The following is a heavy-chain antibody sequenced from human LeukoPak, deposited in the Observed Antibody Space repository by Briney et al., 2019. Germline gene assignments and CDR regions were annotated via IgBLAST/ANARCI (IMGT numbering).Heavy chain of an antibody. CDR3: AREGPYYDILTGYPDIYCMDV. Sequence: SETLSLTCAVYGGSFSGYYWSWIRQPPGKGLEWIGEINHSGSTNYNPSLKSRVTISVDTSKNRFSLKLSSVTAADTAVYYCAREGPYYDILTGYPDIYCMDVWGKGTTVTVSS. D-gene: IGHD3-9*01. J-gene: IGHJ6*03. V-gene: IGHV4-34*01. CDR1: GGSFSGYY. CDR2: INHSGST.